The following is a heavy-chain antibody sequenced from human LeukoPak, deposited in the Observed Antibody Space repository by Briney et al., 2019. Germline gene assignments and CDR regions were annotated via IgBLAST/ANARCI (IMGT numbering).Heavy chain of an antibody. D-gene: IGHD4-17*01. CDR1: GGTFSSYA. Sequence: SVKVSCKASGGTFSSYAISWVRQAPGQGLEWMGRIIPILGIANYAQKFQGSVTITADKSTSTAYMELSSLRSEDTAVYYCAREAVYGDYFGAFFDYWGQGTLVTVSS. CDR3: AREAVYGDYFGAFFDY. V-gene: IGHV1-69*04. CDR2: IIPILGIA. J-gene: IGHJ4*02.